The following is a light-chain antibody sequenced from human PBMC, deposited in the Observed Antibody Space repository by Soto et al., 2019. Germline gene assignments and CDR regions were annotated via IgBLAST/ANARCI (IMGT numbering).Light chain of an antibody. CDR1: SSNIGAGSD. V-gene: IGLV1-40*01. J-gene: IGLJ2*01. Sequence: QSVLTQPPSVSGAPGQRVTISCTGSSSNIGAGSDVHWYQQLPGTAPKLLIYNNNQRPSGVPDRFSGSKSGTSASLAITGLRSDDEADYYCATWDDDLYTPIIGGGTKLTVL. CDR3: ATWDDDLYTPI. CDR2: NNN.